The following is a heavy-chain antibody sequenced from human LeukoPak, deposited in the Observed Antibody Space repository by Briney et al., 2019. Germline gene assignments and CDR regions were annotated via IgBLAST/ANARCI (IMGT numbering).Heavy chain of an antibody. CDR3: AKRALGLVWFGELLEYYFDY. J-gene: IGHJ4*02. V-gene: IGHV3-23*01. D-gene: IGHD3-10*01. Sequence: PGGSLRLSSAASGFTFSSYAMSWVRQAPGKGLEWVLAISGSGGSTYYADSVKGRFTISRDNSKNTLYLQMNSLRAEDTAVYYCAKRALGLVWFGELLEYYFDYWGQGTLVTVSS. CDR2: ISGSGGST. CDR1: GFTFSSYA.